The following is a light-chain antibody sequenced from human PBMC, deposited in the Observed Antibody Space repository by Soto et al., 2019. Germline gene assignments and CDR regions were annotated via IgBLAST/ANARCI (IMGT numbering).Light chain of an antibody. V-gene: IGKV3-20*01. CDR3: QQYGSSLWT. CDR1: QSVSGH. J-gene: IGKJ1*01. CDR2: GAS. Sequence: EIVVTQSAGTLSLSPGERATLSCRASQSVSGHLARYQQKPGQAPRLLIYGASSRATGIPDRFSGSGSGTDFTLTITRLEPEDFAVYYCQQYGSSLWTFGQGTKVDIK.